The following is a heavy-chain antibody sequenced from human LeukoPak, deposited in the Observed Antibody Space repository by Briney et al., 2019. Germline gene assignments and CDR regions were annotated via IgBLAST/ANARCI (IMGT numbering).Heavy chain of an antibody. CDR2: IYYSASI. V-gene: IGHV4-39*07. CDR3: ARFYYYDSSGYYPRYFYH. J-gene: IGHJ4*02. CDR1: GGSISTITYY. Sequence: SQTLSLTCTVSGGSISTITYYWGWVRQSPEKGLEWLATIYYSASIYYSPSLKSRLTISIDTSKNQISLKLNSVTAADTAVYYCARFYYYDSSGYYPRYFYHWGPGTLVTGSS. D-gene: IGHD3-22*01.